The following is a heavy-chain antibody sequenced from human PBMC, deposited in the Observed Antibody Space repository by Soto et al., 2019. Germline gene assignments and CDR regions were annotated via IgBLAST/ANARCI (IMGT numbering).Heavy chain of an antibody. Sequence: PSETLSLTCTVSGGPINSPGYYWTWIRQHPGKGLEWIGFIYYSGSTYYNPSLKSRTTISINTPKRQFSLELSSVTAADTAMYHCARGSSGDLWRGSYAFDICGQGTMLTVSS. D-gene: IGHD3-3*01. CDR1: GGPINSPGYY. CDR2: IYYSGST. CDR3: ARGSSGDLWRGSYAFDI. J-gene: IGHJ3*02. V-gene: IGHV4-31*02.